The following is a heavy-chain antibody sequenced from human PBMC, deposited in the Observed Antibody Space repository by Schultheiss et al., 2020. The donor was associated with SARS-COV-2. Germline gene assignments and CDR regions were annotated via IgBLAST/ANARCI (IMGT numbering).Heavy chain of an antibody. D-gene: IGHD3-16*01. CDR3: AKDFGGMDV. CDR2: ISYDGNNK. V-gene: IGHV3-30*18. J-gene: IGHJ6*02. CDR1: GFTFSSYG. Sequence: GESLKISCAASGFTFSSYGMHWVRQAPGKGLEWVAVISYDGNNKYYADSVKGQFTISRDNSKNTLYLQMNSLRAEDTAVYYCAKDFGGMDVWGQGTTVTVSS.